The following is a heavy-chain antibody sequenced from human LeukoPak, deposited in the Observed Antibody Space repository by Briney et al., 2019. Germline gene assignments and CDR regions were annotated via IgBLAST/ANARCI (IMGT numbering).Heavy chain of an antibody. CDR1: GGSFSGYY. Sequence: SETLSLTCAVYGGSFSGYYWSWIRQPPRKGLEWIGEINHSGSTNYNPSLKSRVTISVDTSKNQFSLKLSSVTAADTAVYYCASRRIYDFWSGYYQGMDVWGKGTTVTVSS. CDR3: ASRRIYDFWSGYYQGMDV. CDR2: INHSGST. V-gene: IGHV4-34*01. D-gene: IGHD3-3*01. J-gene: IGHJ6*04.